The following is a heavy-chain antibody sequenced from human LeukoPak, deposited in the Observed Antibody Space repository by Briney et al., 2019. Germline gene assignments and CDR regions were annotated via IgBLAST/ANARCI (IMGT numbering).Heavy chain of an antibody. Sequence: ASVKVSCKASGYTFTSYDINWVRQATGQGLEWMGWMNPNSGNTGYAQKFQGRVTMTRNTSISTAYMELSSLRSEDTAVYYCARERGRSWYAYYYYYGMDVWGQGTTVTVSS. D-gene: IGHD6-13*01. CDR1: GYTFTSYD. CDR3: ARERGRSWYAYYYYYGMDV. CDR2: MNPNSGNT. V-gene: IGHV1-8*01. J-gene: IGHJ6*02.